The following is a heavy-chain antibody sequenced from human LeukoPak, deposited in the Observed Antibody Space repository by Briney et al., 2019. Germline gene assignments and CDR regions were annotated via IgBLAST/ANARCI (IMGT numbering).Heavy chain of an antibody. CDR1: GYTFTDYY. CDR2: MNPNSGNT. J-gene: IGHJ6*03. Sequence: GASVKVSCKASGYTFTDYYMHWVRQAPGQGLEWMGWMNPNSGNTGYAQKFQGRVTITRNTSISTAYMELSSLRSEDTAVYYCARVYYYYYYMDVWGKGTTVTVSS. CDR3: ARVYYYYYYMDV. V-gene: IGHV1-8*03.